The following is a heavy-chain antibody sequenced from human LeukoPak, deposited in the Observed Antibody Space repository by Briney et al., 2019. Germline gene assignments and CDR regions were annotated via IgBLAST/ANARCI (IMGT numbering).Heavy chain of an antibody. CDR3: ARDLVVVRRGGWFDP. D-gene: IGHD2-2*01. J-gene: IGHJ5*02. CDR1: GFTFNNYL. CDR2: ISTGSSTR. Sequence: PGGSLRLSCAASGFTFNNYLMNWVRQAPGKGLEWISYISTGSSTRYYADSVKGRFTISRDNAKNSLYLQMNSLRVEDTAVYYCARDLVVVRRGGWFDPWGQGTLVTVSS. V-gene: IGHV3-48*01.